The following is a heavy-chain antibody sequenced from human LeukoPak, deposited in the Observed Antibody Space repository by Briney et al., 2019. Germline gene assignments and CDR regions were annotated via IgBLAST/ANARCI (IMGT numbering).Heavy chain of an antibody. CDR1: GGSFSGYY. D-gene: IGHD3-16*02. CDR2: INHSGST. J-gene: IGHJ4*02. V-gene: IGHV4-34*01. CDR3: ARGLTWGSYRTRHFDY. Sequence: SETLSLTCAVYGGSFSGYYWSWIRQPPGKGLEWIGEINHSGSTNYNPSPKSRVTISVDTSKNQFSLKLSSVTAADTAVYYCARGLTWGSYRTRHFDYWGQGTLVTVSS.